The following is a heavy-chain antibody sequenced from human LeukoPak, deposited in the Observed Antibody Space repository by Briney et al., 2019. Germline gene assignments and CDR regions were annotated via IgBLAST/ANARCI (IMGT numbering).Heavy chain of an antibody. CDR1: GYSISSGYF. Sequence: SETLSLTCTVSGYSISSGYFWGWIRQFPGKGLDWIGIIYHSGSTYYNPSLKSRVTISVDTSKNQFSLKLTSVTAADTAVYYCAREVAYWGQGILVTVSS. J-gene: IGHJ4*02. CDR3: AREVAY. CDR2: IYHSGST. V-gene: IGHV4-38-2*02.